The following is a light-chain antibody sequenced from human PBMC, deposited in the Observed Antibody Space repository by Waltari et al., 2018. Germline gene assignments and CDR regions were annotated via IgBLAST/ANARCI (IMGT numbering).Light chain of an antibody. V-gene: IGKV1-12*01. Sequence: DIQMTQSPSSVSASVGDRVTLTCRASQEISSRLAWYQQKPGKAPKLLIFDASSLHSGVPSLFSGRGSGTDFTLTIRSLQPEDFATYYCQQVNSCPRTFGQGTKVEVK. CDR2: DAS. J-gene: IGKJ1*01. CDR1: QEISSR. CDR3: QQVNSCPRT.